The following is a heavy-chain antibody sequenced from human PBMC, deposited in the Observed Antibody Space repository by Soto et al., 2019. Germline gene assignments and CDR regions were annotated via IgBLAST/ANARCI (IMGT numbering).Heavy chain of an antibody. CDR2: IYYSGST. CDR1: GGSISSGGYY. D-gene: IGHD2-21*02. CDR3: AREVRVVPAPHAFDI. V-gene: IGHV4-31*03. Sequence: QVQLQESGPGLVKPSQTLSLTCTVSGGSISSGGYYWSWIRQHPGKGLEWIGYIYYSGSTYYNPSLKSRVTISVDTSKNQFSLKLSSVTAADTAVYYCAREVRVVPAPHAFDIWGQGTMVTVSS. J-gene: IGHJ3*02.